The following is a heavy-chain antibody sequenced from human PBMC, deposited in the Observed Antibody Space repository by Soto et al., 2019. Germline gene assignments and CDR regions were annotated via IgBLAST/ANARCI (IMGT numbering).Heavy chain of an antibody. CDR3: ARGGIAVARTLFDY. V-gene: IGHV3-30-3*01. CDR2: ISYDGSNK. J-gene: IGHJ4*02. D-gene: IGHD6-19*01. Sequence: GGSLRLSCAASGFTFSSYAMHWVRQAPGKGLEWVAVISYDGSNKYYADSVKGRFTISRDNSKNTLYLQMNSLRAEDTAVYYCARGGIAVARTLFDYWGQGTLVTVSS. CDR1: GFTFSSYA.